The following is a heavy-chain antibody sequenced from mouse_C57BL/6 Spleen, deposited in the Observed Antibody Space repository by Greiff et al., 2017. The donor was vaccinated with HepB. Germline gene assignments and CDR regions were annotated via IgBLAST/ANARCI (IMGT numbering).Heavy chain of an antibody. J-gene: IGHJ3*01. D-gene: IGHD4-1*01. CDR2: IYPGSGST. CDR3: ARKETGTDWFAY. Sequence: QVQLKQPGAELVKPGASVKMSCKASGYTFTSYWITWVKQRPGQGLEWIGDIYPGSGSTNYNEKFKSKATLTVDTSSSTAYMQLSSLTSEDSAVYYCARKETGTDWFAYWGQGTLVTVSA. V-gene: IGHV1-55*01. CDR1: GYTFTSYW.